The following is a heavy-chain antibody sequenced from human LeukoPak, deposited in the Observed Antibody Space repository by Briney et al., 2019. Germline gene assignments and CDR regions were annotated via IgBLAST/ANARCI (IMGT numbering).Heavy chain of an antibody. CDR1: GYTFTDYY. Sequence: ASVNVSCKASGYTFTDYYMHWVRQAPGQGLEWMGWINPKSGGTNHAQRFQGRVTMTRDTSISAAYMELSSQGSDDTAVYYCARQGGPMTVVVKVASDIWGQGTMVTVSS. CDR3: ARQGGPMTVVVKVASDI. D-gene: IGHD3-22*01. J-gene: IGHJ3*02. V-gene: IGHV1-2*02. CDR2: INPKSGGT.